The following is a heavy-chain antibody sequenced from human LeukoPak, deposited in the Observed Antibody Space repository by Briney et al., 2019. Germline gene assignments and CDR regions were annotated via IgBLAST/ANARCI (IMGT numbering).Heavy chain of an antibody. J-gene: IGHJ4*02. CDR2: IYYSGST. D-gene: IGHD6-19*01. Sequence: SETLSLTCTVSGGSINGYYWSWIRQPPGKGLEWIGFIYYSGSTSYNPSLKSRVTISVDTSKNQFSMKLSSVTAADTAVYYCARVRLAVVPWIDYWGQGTLVTVSS. CDR1: GGSINGYY. V-gene: IGHV4-59*12. CDR3: ARVRLAVVPWIDY.